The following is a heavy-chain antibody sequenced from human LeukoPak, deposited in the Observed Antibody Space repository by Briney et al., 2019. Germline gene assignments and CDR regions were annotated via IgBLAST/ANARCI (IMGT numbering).Heavy chain of an antibody. Sequence: SETLSLTCTVFGDSISRYYWSWIRQSPGKGLEWIGEINHSGSTNYNPSLKSRISISVDTSKNQFSLKLSSVTAADTAVYYCARQPWGIRGVQRRGWFDPWGQGTLVTVSS. D-gene: IGHD3-10*01. J-gene: IGHJ5*02. CDR3: ARQPWGIRGVQRRGWFDP. CDR2: INHSGST. CDR1: GDSISRYY. V-gene: IGHV4-34*01.